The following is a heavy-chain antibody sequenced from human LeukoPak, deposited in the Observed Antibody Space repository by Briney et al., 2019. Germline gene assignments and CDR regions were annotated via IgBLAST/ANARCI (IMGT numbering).Heavy chain of an antibody. J-gene: IGHJ5*02. D-gene: IGHD3-9*01. V-gene: IGHV3-11*01. Sequence: GGSLRLSCAASGFTFSDYYMSWIRQAPGKGLGWVSYISSSGSTIYYADSVKGRFTISRDNAKNSLYLQMNSLRAEDTAVYYCARDRGYDILTGVGFDPWGQGTLVTVSS. CDR3: ARDRGYDILTGVGFDP. CDR1: GFTFSDYY. CDR2: ISSSGSTI.